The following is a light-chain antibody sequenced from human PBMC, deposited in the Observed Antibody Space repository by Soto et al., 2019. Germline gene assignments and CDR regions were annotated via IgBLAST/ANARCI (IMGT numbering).Light chain of an antibody. J-gene: IGKJ2*01. Sequence: EVVLTQSPGTLSLSPGERATLSCRASQSVSSSYLAWYQQKPGQAPRLLIYGASSRATGIPDRFSGSGSGTDFTLNISILESEDFAVYYCQQYGSSPYTFGQGTKLEIK. V-gene: IGKV3-20*01. CDR3: QQYGSSPYT. CDR2: GAS. CDR1: QSVSSSY.